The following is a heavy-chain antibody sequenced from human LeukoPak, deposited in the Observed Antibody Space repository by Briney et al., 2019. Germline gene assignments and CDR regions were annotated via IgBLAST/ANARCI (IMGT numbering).Heavy chain of an antibody. J-gene: IGHJ6*02. D-gene: IGHD6-13*01. CDR3: AKDLGAAAHHQYYYGMDV. Sequence: GGSLRLSCAASGFTFDDYAMHWVRQAPGKGLEWVSGISWNSGSIGYADSVKGRFTISRDNAKNSLYLQMNSLRAEDTALYYCAKDLGAAAHHQYYYGMDVWGQGTTVTVSS. CDR1: GFTFDDYA. CDR2: ISWNSGSI. V-gene: IGHV3-9*01.